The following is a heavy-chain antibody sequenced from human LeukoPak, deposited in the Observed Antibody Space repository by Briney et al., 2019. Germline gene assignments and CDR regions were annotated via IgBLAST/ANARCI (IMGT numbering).Heavy chain of an antibody. J-gene: IGHJ4*02. D-gene: IGHD3-10*01. CDR3: AGSGGLANTGAVFDY. Sequence: SETLSLTCSVSSGSISGYFWTWIRQPPGKGLEYIGYIYSTGSTYYNPSLKSRVTISVDTSKNQFSMKLNSVTAADTAVYYCAGSGGLANTGAVFDYWGQGTLVTVSS. V-gene: IGHV4-59*01. CDR2: IYSTGST. CDR1: SGSISGYF.